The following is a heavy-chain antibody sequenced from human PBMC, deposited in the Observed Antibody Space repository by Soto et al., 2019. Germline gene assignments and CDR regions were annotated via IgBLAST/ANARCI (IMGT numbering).Heavy chain of an antibody. V-gene: IGHV1-69*06. CDR2: IIPIFGTA. Sequence: QVQLVQSGAEVKKPGSSVKVSCKASGGTFSSYAISWVRQAPGQGLEWMGGIIPIFGTANYAQKFQSRVTITADKSTSSAYMELSSMRSEDTAVYYCARVVNGYYYYDGMDVWGQGTTVTVSS. CDR1: GGTFSSYA. D-gene: IGHD2-8*01. J-gene: IGHJ6*02. CDR3: ARVVNGYYYYDGMDV.